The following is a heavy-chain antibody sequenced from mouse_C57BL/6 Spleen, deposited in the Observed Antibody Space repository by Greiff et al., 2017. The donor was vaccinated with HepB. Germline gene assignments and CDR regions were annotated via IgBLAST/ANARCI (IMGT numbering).Heavy chain of an antibody. Sequence: QVQLKQPGAELVMPGASVKLSCKASGYTFTSYWMHWVKQRPGQGLEWIGEIDPSDSYTNYNQKFKGKSTLTVDKSSSTAYMQLSSLTSEDSAVYYCARLGQRYYFDYWGQGTTLTVSS. J-gene: IGHJ2*01. CDR3: ARLGQRYYFDY. CDR1: GYTFTSYW. V-gene: IGHV1-69*01. CDR2: IDPSDSYT. D-gene: IGHD4-1*01.